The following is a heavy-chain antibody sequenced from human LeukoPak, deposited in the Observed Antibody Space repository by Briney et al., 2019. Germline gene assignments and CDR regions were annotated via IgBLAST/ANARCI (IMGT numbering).Heavy chain of an antibody. CDR3: ASSLGY. CDR2: INHSGST. CDR1: GGSFSGYY. Sequence: SETLSLTCAVYGGSFSGYYWSWIRQPPGKGLEWIGEINHSGSTNYNPSLKSRVTISVDTSKNQFSLKLSSVTAADTAVYYCASSLGYWDQGTLVTVSS. J-gene: IGHJ4*02. D-gene: IGHD7-27*01. V-gene: IGHV4-34*01.